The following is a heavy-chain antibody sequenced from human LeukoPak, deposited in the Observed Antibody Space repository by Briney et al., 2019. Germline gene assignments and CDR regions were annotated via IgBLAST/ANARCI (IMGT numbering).Heavy chain of an antibody. D-gene: IGHD3-22*01. CDR3: ARGTGFFGGYYGDY. CDR1: GASVSGSAYY. J-gene: IGHJ4*02. Sequence: SETLSLTCTVSGASVSGSAYYWGWIRQPPGKGLEWIGNIYYSGSTYYNESLESRVTISIDTSTNQSSLKLSSVTAADTAVYYCARGTGFFGGYYGDYWGQGTLVTVSS. V-gene: IGHV4-39*07. CDR2: IYYSGST.